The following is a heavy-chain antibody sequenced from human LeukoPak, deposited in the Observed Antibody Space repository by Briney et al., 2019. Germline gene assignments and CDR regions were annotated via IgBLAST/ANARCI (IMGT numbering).Heavy chain of an antibody. CDR3: ARGEAWFDP. J-gene: IGHJ5*02. V-gene: IGHV4-30-2*01. Sequence: SETLSLTCTVSGGSISSGGYYWSWIRQPPGKGLEWIGYIYHSGSTYYNPSLKSRVTISVDRSKNQFSLKLSSVTAADTAVYYCARGEAWFDPWGQGTLVTVSS. CDR2: IYHSGST. CDR1: GGSISSGGYY.